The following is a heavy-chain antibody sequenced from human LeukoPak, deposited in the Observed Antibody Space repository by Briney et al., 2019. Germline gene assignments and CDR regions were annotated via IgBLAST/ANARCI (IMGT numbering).Heavy chain of an antibody. CDR3: AKQLGYCSDGSCYFPY. Sequence: PGRSLRLSCAASGFTFSSYGMHWVRQAPGKGLEWVAVIWYDGSNKYYADSVQGRFTISRDNSKSTLCLQMNSLRAEDTAVYYCAKQLGYCSDGSCYFPYWGLGTLVTVSS. CDR1: GFTFSSYG. J-gene: IGHJ4*02. V-gene: IGHV3-33*06. CDR2: IWYDGSNK. D-gene: IGHD2-15*01.